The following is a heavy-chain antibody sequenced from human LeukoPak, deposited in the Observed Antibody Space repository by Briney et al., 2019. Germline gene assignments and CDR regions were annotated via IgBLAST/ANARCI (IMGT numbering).Heavy chain of an antibody. V-gene: IGHV4-4*02. CDR3: ARDAYDSSGYSFDY. D-gene: IGHD3-22*01. J-gene: IGHJ4*02. CDR2: IYHSGST. Sequence: KTSETLSLTCAVSGGSISSSNWWSWVRQPPGKGLEWIGQIYHSGSTNYNPSLKSRVTISVDKSKNQFSLELSSVTAADTAVYYCARDAYDSSGYSFDYWGQGTLVTVSS. CDR1: GGSISSSNW.